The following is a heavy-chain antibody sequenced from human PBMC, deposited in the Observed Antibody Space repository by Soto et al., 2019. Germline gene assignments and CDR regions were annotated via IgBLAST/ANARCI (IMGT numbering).Heavy chain of an antibody. CDR2: IYPGDHET. J-gene: IGHJ4*02. V-gene: IGHV5-51*01. D-gene: IGHD6-13*01. CDR1: GHTFSTFW. Sequence: GESLKISCRRPGHTFSTFWIAWMRHLPGKGLEWMGIIYPGDHETRYSPSFHGKVTISADKSINTAYLQWSSLEASDSAFYYCARSPRSSPYFDYWGQGALVTVSS. CDR3: ARSPRSSPYFDY.